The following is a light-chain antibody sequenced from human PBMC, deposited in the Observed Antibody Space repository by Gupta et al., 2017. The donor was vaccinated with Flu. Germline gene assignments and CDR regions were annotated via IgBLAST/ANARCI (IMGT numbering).Light chain of an antibody. J-gene: IGKJ4*01. CDR3: QQSNRTPFI. V-gene: IGKV1-39*01. CDR1: QSISNY. Sequence: DIQMTQSPSSLSAFVGDRVTIICRTSQSISNYLNWYQQKPGKAPKLLIYAASSLQSGVPSRFSGSGPGTDFTLTISRLQPEDFATYYCQQSNRTPFIFGGGTKVEIK. CDR2: AAS.